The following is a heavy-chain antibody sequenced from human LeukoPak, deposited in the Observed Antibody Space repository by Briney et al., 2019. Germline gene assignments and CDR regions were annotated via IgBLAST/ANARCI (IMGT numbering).Heavy chain of an antibody. CDR3: ARHEPGYSSGWYDPFDY. CDR1: GGSISSFF. CDR2: VYYSGST. J-gene: IGHJ4*02. Sequence: SETLSLTCIVSGGSISSFFWSWIRQPPGKGLEWIGYVYYSGSTNYNPSLKSRVTISVDPSKHQFFLKLSSVTAADTAVYYWARHEPGYSSGWYDPFDYWGQATLVTVSS. D-gene: IGHD6-19*01. V-gene: IGHV4-59*08.